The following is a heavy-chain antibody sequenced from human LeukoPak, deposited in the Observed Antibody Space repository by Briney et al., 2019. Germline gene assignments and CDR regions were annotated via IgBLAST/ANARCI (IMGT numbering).Heavy chain of an antibody. CDR3: AHAGNYYGMDV. CDR1: GDSVSSNSAA. Sequence: SQTLSLTCGISGDSVSSNSAAWNWVRQSTSRGLEWLGRTYYRSKCYNDYAVSVKSRITINPDTSMNHFSLQLNSVTPEDTAVYYCAHAGNYYGMDVWGQGTTVTVSS. J-gene: IGHJ6*02. V-gene: IGHV6-1*01. D-gene: IGHD3-10*01. CDR2: TYYRSKCYN.